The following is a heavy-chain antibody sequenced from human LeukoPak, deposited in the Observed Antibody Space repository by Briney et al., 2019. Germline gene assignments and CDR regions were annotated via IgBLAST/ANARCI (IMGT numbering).Heavy chain of an antibody. CDR2: IIPILGIA. J-gene: IGHJ5*02. CDR1: GYTFTSYY. V-gene: IGHV1-69*04. CDR3: ARDDVDP. Sequence: ASVKVSCKASGYTFTSYYMHWVRQAPGQGLEWMGRIIPILGIANYAQKFQGRVTITADKSTSTAYMELSSLRSEDTAVYYCARDDVDPWGQGTLVTVSS.